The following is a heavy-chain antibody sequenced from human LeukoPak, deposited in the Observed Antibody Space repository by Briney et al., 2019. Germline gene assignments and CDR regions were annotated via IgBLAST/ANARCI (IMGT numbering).Heavy chain of an antibody. CDR2: INADGSTI. J-gene: IGHJ3*02. Sequence: GGSLRLSCAASGYNFSPFWMHWVRQAPGKGLVWVSHINADGSTIVYAVSVKGRFTISRDNAKNTLFLQMDSLRAEDTAVYYCARDRGNPDSFSIWGQGTVVTVSS. D-gene: IGHD3-10*01. CDR1: GYNFSPFW. CDR3: ARDRGNPDSFSI. V-gene: IGHV3-74*01.